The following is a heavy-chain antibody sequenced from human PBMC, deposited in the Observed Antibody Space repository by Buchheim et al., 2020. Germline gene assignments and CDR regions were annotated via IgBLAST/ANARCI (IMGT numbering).Heavy chain of an antibody. J-gene: IGHJ6*02. CDR1: GFTFSSYV. Sequence: EVQLLESGGGLVQPGGSLRLSCAASGFTFSSYVMSWVRQAPGKGLEWVSTISGSGISTYYADSVKGRFTISRDTSKNTLYLQMNSLRAEDTAVYYCAKDLSPLYYYYGMDVWGQGTT. D-gene: IGHD2/OR15-2a*01. V-gene: IGHV3-23*01. CDR2: ISGSGIST. CDR3: AKDLSPLYYYYGMDV.